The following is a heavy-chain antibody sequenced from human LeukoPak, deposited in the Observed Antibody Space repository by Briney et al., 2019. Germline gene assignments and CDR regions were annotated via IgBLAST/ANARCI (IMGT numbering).Heavy chain of an antibody. CDR1: GFTFSNYA. CDR2: ISSSSSYI. Sequence: GGSLRLSCAASGFTFSNYAMTWVRQAPGKGLEWVSSISSSSSYIYYADSVKGRFTISRDNAKNSLYLQMNSLRAEDTAVYYCARVGAYYYDSRNWFDPWGQGTLVTVSS. J-gene: IGHJ5*02. V-gene: IGHV3-21*01. CDR3: ARVGAYYYDSRNWFDP. D-gene: IGHD3-22*01.